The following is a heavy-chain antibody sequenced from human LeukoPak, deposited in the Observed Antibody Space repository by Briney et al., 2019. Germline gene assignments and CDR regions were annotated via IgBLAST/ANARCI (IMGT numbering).Heavy chain of an antibody. D-gene: IGHD3-22*01. CDR1: GGSISNYY. CDR2: FYARGNT. CDR3: ARRGLRRGYYNSSTQFDY. Sequence: SETLSLTCNVSGGSISNYYWNWIRQPAGKGLEWIGRFYARGNTNYNPSLKSRVTISVDTSKNQFSLKLSSVTAADTAVYYCARRGLRRGYYNSSTQFDYWGQGTLVTVSS. V-gene: IGHV4-4*07. J-gene: IGHJ4*02.